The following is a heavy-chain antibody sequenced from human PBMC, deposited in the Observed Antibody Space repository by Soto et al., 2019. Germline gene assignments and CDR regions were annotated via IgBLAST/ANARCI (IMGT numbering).Heavy chain of an antibody. CDR1: GGSITSSGSA. CDR2: IDYSGNI. CDR3: ARHIHNQGFEYYFDS. J-gene: IGHJ4*02. D-gene: IGHD1-1*01. V-gene: IGHV4-39*01. Sequence: QLQPQESGPGLVKPSETLSLTCNASGGSITSSGSAWGWIRQSPGKGLEWIGTIDYSGNIYYIPSLKSRITISVDTSKNQISLKLSSVTAADTAVYYCARHIHNQGFEYYFDSWGQGTLVTVSS.